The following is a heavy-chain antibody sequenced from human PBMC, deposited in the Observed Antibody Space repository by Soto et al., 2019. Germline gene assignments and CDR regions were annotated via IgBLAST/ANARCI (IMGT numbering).Heavy chain of an antibody. CDR1: GFIFSSYS. CDR2: ISAFSDSI. CDR3: AKKRRSGGDNWYFDS. Sequence: EVQLLESGGGLVQPGGSLRLSCAASGFIFSSYSMYWVRQAPGKGPEGVAGISAFSDSILYADSVEGRFTISRDNSKNTLYLQLNSLRADDTAVYFCAKKRRSGGDNWYFDSWAQGTLVTVSS. D-gene: IGHD2-21*02. V-gene: IGHV3-23*01. J-gene: IGHJ4*02.